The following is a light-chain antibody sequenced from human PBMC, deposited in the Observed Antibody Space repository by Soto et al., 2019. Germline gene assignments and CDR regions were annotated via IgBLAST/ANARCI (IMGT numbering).Light chain of an antibody. CDR2: SNS. V-gene: IGLV1-44*01. CDR3: AAWDDSLNGLV. CDR1: SSNIGRNT. Sequence: QSVLTQPPSASGTPGQRVTISCSGSSSNIGRNTVNWYQQLPGTAPKLLIYSNSKRPSGVPDRVSGSKSGTSASLAISGLQSEDEADYYCAAWDDSLNGLVFGGGTKVTVL. J-gene: IGLJ3*02.